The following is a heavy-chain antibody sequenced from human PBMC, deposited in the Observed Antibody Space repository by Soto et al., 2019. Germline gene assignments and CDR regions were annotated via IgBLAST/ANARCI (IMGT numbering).Heavy chain of an antibody. D-gene: IGHD4-4*01. V-gene: IGHV3-23*01. CDR1: GFTFSSYA. CDR2: ISGSGGST. Sequence: GLSLGLSCAASGFTFSSYAMSCVRQAPGKGLEWVSAISGSGGSTYYADSVKGRFTISRDNSKNTLYLQMNSLRAEHTAVYYCEKMVGFYSNSNLDYWGQGTLVTVSS. CDR3: EKMVGFYSNSNLDY. J-gene: IGHJ4*02.